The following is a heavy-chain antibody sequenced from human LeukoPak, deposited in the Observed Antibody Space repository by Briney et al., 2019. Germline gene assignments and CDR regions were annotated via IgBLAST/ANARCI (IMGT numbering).Heavy chain of an antibody. D-gene: IGHD1-26*01. CDR2: IYTSGST. V-gene: IGHV4-4*07. CDR1: GGSIDIYY. J-gene: IGHJ6*03. CDR3: ARDRRELLDVWSPRNYYYYMDV. Sequence: SETLSLTCTVSGGSIDIYYWSWIRQPAGKGLEWIGRIYTSGSTNYNPSLKSRVTMSVDTSKNQFSLKMSSVTAADTAVYYCARDRRELLDVWSPRNYYYYMDVWGKGTTVTISS.